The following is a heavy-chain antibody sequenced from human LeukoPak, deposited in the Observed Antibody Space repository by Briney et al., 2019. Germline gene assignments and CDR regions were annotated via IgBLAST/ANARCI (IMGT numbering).Heavy chain of an antibody. CDR2: ISYDGSNK. Sequence: PGGSLRLSCAASGFTFSSYAMHWVRQAPGKGLEWVAVISYDGSNKYYADSVKGRFTISRDNSKNTLYLQMNSLRAEDTAVYYCAKDEAMITFGGVIVRPFDYWGQGTLVTVSS. CDR3: AKDEAMITFGGVIVRPFDY. D-gene: IGHD3-16*02. CDR1: GFTFSSYA. J-gene: IGHJ4*02. V-gene: IGHV3-30*04.